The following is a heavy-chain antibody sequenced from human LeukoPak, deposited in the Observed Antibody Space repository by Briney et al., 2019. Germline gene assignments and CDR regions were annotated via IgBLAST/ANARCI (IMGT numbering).Heavy chain of an antibody. J-gene: IGHJ4*02. CDR2: ISGSGGDT. D-gene: IGHD3-16*01. V-gene: IGHV3-23*01. Sequence: GGSLRLSCAASGFTFSSYAMSWVRQAPGKGLEWVSAISGSGGDTYYADSVRGRFTISRDNAKNTLYLQMNSLRAEDTAVYYCARPRAYDSRNLDYWCQGTLVTVSS. CDR1: GFTFSSYA. CDR3: ARPRAYDSRNLDY.